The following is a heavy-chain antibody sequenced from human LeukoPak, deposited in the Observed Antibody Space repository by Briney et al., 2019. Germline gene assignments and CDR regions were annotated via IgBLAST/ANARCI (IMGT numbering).Heavy chain of an antibody. V-gene: IGHV3-48*01. CDR1: GFTFSSYS. CDR3: ARSTIAVAYGMDV. Sequence: GGSLRLSCAASGFTFSSYSMNWVRQAPGKGLEWVSYISSSSTGMYFADSVKGRFTISRENARNSLYLQMNSLIAGDTAVYYCARSTIAVAYGMDVWGQGTTVTVSS. J-gene: IGHJ6*02. D-gene: IGHD6-19*01. CDR2: ISSSSTGM.